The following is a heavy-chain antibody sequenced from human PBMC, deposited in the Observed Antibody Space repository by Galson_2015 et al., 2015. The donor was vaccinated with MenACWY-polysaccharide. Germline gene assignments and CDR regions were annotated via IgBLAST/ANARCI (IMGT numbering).Heavy chain of an antibody. CDR2: ISGSGRST. D-gene: IGHD4-23*01. Sequence: SLRLSCAASGFTFSNYAMSWVRQAPGKGLEWVSTISGSGRSTYFAGSVKGRFTISRDNSKNTLSLQMNSLRAEDTAVYYCAKDNSSPYYYYGMDVWGQGTTVTVS. CDR1: GFTFSNYA. J-gene: IGHJ6*02. CDR3: AKDNSSPYYYYGMDV. V-gene: IGHV3-23*01.